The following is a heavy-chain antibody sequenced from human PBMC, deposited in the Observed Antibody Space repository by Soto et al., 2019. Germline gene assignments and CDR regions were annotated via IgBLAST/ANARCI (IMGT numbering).Heavy chain of an antibody. D-gene: IGHD3-16*01. CDR1: GYTSNSFG. CDR2: ISGYNANT. J-gene: IGHJ4*01. V-gene: IGHV1-18*01. CDR3: ARYIWCARLITPFD. Sequence: QVQLVQSGPGVKYPGASVKVYCKGPGYTSNSFGIRWVRQAPGQRHEWMGWISGYNANTKDAQKFQGRVTITTDTATSKANVDLRSPRSEATAVYYCARYIWCARLITPFD.